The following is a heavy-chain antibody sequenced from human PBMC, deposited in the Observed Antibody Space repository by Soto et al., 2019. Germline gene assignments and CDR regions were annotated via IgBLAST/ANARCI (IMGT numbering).Heavy chain of an antibody. CDR3: ASLLRYFDWSRGYMDV. Sequence: SETLSLTCAVYGGSFSGYYWSWIRQPPGKGLEWIGEINHSGSTNYNPSLKSRVTISVDTSKNQFSLKLSSVTAADTAVYYCASLLRYFDWSRGYMDVWGKGTPVTVSS. CDR1: GGSFSGYY. CDR2: INHSGST. J-gene: IGHJ6*03. D-gene: IGHD3-9*01. V-gene: IGHV4-34*01.